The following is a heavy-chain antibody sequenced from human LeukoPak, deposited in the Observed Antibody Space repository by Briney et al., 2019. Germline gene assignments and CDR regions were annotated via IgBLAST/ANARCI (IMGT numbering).Heavy chain of an antibody. D-gene: IGHD6-19*01. V-gene: IGHV4-59*08. CDR2: IYYSGRT. CDR1: GGTISRYY. CDR3: ARPLYSNGWDAFDI. Sequence: SETLSLTCTVSGGTISRYYWSWLRQPPGKGREWIGYIYYSGRTNYNPSLKSRVTISVDKSKEQFSLKLRSVTAADTALYYCARPLYSNGWDAFDIWGQGTAVTVSS. J-gene: IGHJ3*02.